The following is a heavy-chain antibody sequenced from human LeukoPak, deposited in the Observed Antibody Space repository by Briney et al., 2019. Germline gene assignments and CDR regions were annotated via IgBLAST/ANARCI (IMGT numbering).Heavy chain of an antibody. CDR3: ARAKGYYDSSGYYLFDY. J-gene: IGHJ4*02. CDR1: GYTFTGYY. CDR2: INPSGGST. V-gene: IGHV1-46*01. D-gene: IGHD3-22*01. Sequence: ASVKVSCKASGYTFTGYYMHWVRQAPGQGLEWMGIINPSGGSTSYAQKFQGRVTMTRDTSTSTAYMELSSLRSEDTAVYYCARAKGYYDSSGYYLFDYWGQGTLVTVSS.